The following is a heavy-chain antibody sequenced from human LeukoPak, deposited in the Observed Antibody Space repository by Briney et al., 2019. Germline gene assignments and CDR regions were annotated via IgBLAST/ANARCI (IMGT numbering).Heavy chain of an antibody. Sequence: SQTLSLTCAICGDSVSSNSVTWDWIRQSPSRGLEWLGRTYYRSTWYNDYAVSVRGRITVNPDTSKNQFSLHLNSVTPEDTAVYYCARRLTQYDCFDPWGQGILVTVSS. V-gene: IGHV6-1*01. J-gene: IGHJ5*02. CDR2: TYYRSTWYN. CDR1: GDSVSSNSVT. CDR3: ARRLTQYDCFDP. D-gene: IGHD2-2*01.